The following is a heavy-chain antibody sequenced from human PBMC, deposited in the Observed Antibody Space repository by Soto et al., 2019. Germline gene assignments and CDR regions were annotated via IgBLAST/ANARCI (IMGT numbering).Heavy chain of an antibody. CDR3: ARHGDPRSSGWLGWFDP. Sequence: PGESLKISCKGSGYSFTSYWIGWVRQMPGKGLEWMGIIYPGDSDTRYSPSLQGQVTISADKSISTAYLQWSSLKASDTAMYYCARHGDPRSSGWLGWFDPWGQGTLVTVSS. CDR2: IYPGDSDT. V-gene: IGHV5-51*01. D-gene: IGHD6-19*01. CDR1: GYSFTSYW. J-gene: IGHJ5*02.